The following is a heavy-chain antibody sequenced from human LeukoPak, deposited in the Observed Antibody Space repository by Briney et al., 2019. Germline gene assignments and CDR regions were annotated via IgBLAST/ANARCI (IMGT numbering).Heavy chain of an antibody. CDR3: ARDFGVIVAGYMDV. Sequence: GASVKVSCKASGYTFTGYYMHWVRQAPGQGLEWMGWINPNSGGTNYAQKFQGRVTMTRDTSISTAYMELSRLRSDDTAVYYCARDFGVIVAGYMDVWGKGTTVTVSS. CDR2: INPNSGGT. CDR1: GYTFTGYY. J-gene: IGHJ6*03. D-gene: IGHD2/OR15-2a*01. V-gene: IGHV1-2*02.